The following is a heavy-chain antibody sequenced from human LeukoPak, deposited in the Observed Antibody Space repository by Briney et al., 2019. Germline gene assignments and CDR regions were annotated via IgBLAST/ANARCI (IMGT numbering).Heavy chain of an antibody. CDR3: ARAPSTVTRFDP. Sequence: SETLSLTCTVSGGSISSYYWSWIRQPPGKGLEWIGYIYYSGSTNYNPSLKSRVTISVDTSKNQFPLKLSSVTAADTAVYYCARAPSTVTRFDPWGQGTLVTVSS. CDR2: IYYSGST. V-gene: IGHV4-59*01. J-gene: IGHJ5*02. CDR1: GGSISSYY. D-gene: IGHD4-17*01.